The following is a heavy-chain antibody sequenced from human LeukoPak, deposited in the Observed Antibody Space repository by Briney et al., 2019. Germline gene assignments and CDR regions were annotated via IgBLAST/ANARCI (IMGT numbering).Heavy chain of an antibody. J-gene: IGHJ4*02. CDR2: IYYSGST. D-gene: IGHD2/OR15-2a*01. V-gene: IGHV4-39*01. CDR1: GGSIISSTYY. Sequence: SETLSLTCTVSGGSIISSTYYWGWIRQPPGKGLEWIGNIYYSGSTYYNPSLKSLFTISVDTSKNQFSLKLSSVTAADTAVYYCAGLVRAYYYFDYWGQGTLVTVSS. CDR3: AGLVRAYYYFDY.